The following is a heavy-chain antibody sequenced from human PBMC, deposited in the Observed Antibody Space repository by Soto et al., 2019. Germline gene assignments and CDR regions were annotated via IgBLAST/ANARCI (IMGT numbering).Heavy chain of an antibody. D-gene: IGHD4-4*01. CDR3: ASPSADSPGAFDI. V-gene: IGHV3-7*01. CDR1: GFTFRSSW. CDR2: IKQDGSEK. Sequence: RAGGSLRLSCAAPGFTFRSSWVRLVPQAPGKGLEWVANIKQDGSEKYYVDSVKGRFTISRDNAKNSLYLQMNSLRAEDTAVYYCASPSADSPGAFDIWGQGTMVTVS. J-gene: IGHJ3*02.